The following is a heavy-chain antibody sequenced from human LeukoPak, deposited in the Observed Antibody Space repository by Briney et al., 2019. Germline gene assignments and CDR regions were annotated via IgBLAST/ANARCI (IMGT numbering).Heavy chain of an antibody. J-gene: IGHJ3*02. Sequence: GRSLRLSCAASGFTFSDHVMHWVRQAPGMGLEWVAVISTDGSKTFYAGSVEGRFTFSRDNSENTLYLQMNYLKPEDTAVYYCAKDEGTIWNSKNDPFDIWGQGTMVTVSS. CDR3: AKDEGTIWNSKNDPFDI. CDR1: GFTFSDHV. V-gene: IGHV3-30*17. CDR2: ISTDGSKT. D-gene: IGHD1-7*01.